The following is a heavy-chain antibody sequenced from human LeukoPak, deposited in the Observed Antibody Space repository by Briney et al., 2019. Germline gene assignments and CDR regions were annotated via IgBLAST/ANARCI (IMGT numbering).Heavy chain of an antibody. D-gene: IGHD3-16*02. CDR2: INHSGST. Sequence: PSETLSLTCTVSGXSISSGGDYWSWIRQPPGKGLEWIVEINHSGSTNYNPSLKSRVTISVDTSKNQFSLKLSSVTAADTAVYYCERVRYDYACGSYRPPFDYWGQGTLVTVSS. CDR3: ERVRYDYACGSYRPPFDY. CDR1: GXSISSGGDY. V-gene: IGHV4-39*07. J-gene: IGHJ4*02.